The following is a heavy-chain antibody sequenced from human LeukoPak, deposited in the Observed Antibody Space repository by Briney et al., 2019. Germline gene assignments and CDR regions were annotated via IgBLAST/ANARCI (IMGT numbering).Heavy chain of an antibody. D-gene: IGHD6-19*01. V-gene: IGHV4-39*01. CDR1: GGSISSSSYY. CDR2: IYYSGST. CDR3: ARVPLRRYSSGWYAFDI. J-gene: IGHJ3*02. Sequence: PSETLSLTCTVSGGSISSSSYYWGWIRQPPGKGLEWIGSIYYSGSTYYNPSLKSRVTISVDTSKNQFSLKLSSVTAADTAVYYCARVPLRRYSSGWYAFDIWGQGTMVTVSS.